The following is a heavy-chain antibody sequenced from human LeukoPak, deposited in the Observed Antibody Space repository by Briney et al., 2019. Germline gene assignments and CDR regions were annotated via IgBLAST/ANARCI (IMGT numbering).Heavy chain of an antibody. CDR1: GFTFSSYA. D-gene: IGHD6-19*01. Sequence: GGSLRLSCAASGFTFSSYAMSWVRQAPGKGLEWVSSISGSGDNTYYAESVKGRFTISRDNSKNTLFLQMNSLRAEDTAVFYCAKRSGYTTGWIFDFWGQGTLVTVSS. CDR2: ISGSGDNT. J-gene: IGHJ4*02. V-gene: IGHV3-23*01. CDR3: AKRSGYTTGWIFDF.